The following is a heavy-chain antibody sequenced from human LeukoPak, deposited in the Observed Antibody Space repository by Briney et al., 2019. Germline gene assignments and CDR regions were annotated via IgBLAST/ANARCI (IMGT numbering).Heavy chain of an antibody. CDR2: IYYSGST. CDR3: AREVAVAKRGDYFDY. CDR1: GDSISSSSYH. D-gene: IGHD6-19*01. V-gene: IGHV4-39*02. J-gene: IGHJ4*02. Sequence: SETLSLTCTVSGDSISSSSYHWGWIRQPPWKGREWIGSIYYSGSTYYNPSIKSRVTISVDTSKNQFSLKLSSVTAADTAVYYCAREVAVAKRGDYFDYWGQGTLVTVSS.